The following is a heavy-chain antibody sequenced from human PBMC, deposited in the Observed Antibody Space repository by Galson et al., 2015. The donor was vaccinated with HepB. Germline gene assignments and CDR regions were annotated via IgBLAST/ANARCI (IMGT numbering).Heavy chain of an antibody. V-gene: IGHV1-18*01. J-gene: IGHJ4*02. CDR2: ISVYNGNT. CDR1: GYTFTSYG. Sequence: SVKVSCKASGYTFTSYGISWVRQAPGQGLEWMGWISVYNGNTRYVQKFQGRVTMTTDTSTSTAYMELRSLRSDDTAVYYCARRDEWELPLDYWGQGTLVTVSS. D-gene: IGHD1-26*01. CDR3: ARRDEWELPLDY.